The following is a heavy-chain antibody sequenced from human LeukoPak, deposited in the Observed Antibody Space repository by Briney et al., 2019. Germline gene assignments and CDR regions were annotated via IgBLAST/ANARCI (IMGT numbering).Heavy chain of an antibody. CDR1: GGSISSGSYY. Sequence: SETLSLTCTVSGGSISSGSYYWSWIRQPAGKGLEWIGRIYTSGSTNYNPSLKSRLTISVDTSKNQFSLKLSSVTAADTAVYYCARYDWNDVLFDSWGQRTLVTVSS. V-gene: IGHV4-61*02. CDR3: ARYDWNDVLFDS. J-gene: IGHJ4*02. CDR2: IYTSGST. D-gene: IGHD1-20*01.